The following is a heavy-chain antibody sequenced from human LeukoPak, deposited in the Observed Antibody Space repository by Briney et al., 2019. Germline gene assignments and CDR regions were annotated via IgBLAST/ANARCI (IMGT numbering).Heavy chain of an antibody. J-gene: IGHJ4*02. Sequence: SETLSLTCTVSGGSISSSSYYWGWIRQPAGKGLEWIGRIYTSGSTNYNPSLKSRVTISVDTSKNQFSLKLSSVTAADTAVYYCARAKVRGVIITIWGQGTLVTVSS. D-gene: IGHD3-10*01. CDR2: IYTSGST. CDR3: ARAKVRGVIITI. V-gene: IGHV4-61*02. CDR1: GGSISSSSYY.